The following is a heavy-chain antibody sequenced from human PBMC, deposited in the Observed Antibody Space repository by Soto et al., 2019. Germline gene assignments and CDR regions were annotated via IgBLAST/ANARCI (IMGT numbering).Heavy chain of an antibody. D-gene: IGHD2-2*01. CDR3: ARDSVPAPGRYGMDV. CDR1: GGTFSSYA. J-gene: IGHJ6*02. CDR2: IIPIFGTA. Sequence: SVKVSCKASGGTFSSYAISWVRQAPGQGLEWMGGIIPIFGTANYAQKFQGRVTITADKSTSTAYMELSSLRSEDTAVYYCARDSVPAPGRYGMDVWGQGTTVTVSS. V-gene: IGHV1-69*06.